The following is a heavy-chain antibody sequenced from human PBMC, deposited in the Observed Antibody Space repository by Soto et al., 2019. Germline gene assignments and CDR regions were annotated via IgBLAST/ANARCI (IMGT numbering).Heavy chain of an antibody. V-gene: IGHV3-23*01. CDR1: GFTFSSYA. CDR3: AKDAITYYYGSGSYPYFDY. J-gene: IGHJ4*02. Sequence: GGSLRLSCAASGFTFSSYAMSWVRQAPGKGLEWVSAISGSGGSTYYADSLKGRFTISSDNSKNTLYLQMNILRAEDTAVYYCAKDAITYYYGSGSYPYFDYWGQGTLVTVSS. D-gene: IGHD3-10*01. CDR2: ISGSGGST.